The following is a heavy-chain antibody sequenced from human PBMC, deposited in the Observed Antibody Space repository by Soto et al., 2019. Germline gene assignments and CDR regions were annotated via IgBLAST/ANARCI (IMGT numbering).Heavy chain of an antibody. Sequence: RLSCAVSGFTFEDSAMHWVRQAPGKGLEWVSGIRWNSDNIAYADSVKGRFTISRDNAKNSLYLQMNTLRAEDTALYYCVKASGARVRGAFDSWGQGTLVTV. CDR1: GFTFEDSA. J-gene: IGHJ4*02. D-gene: IGHD1-26*01. V-gene: IGHV3-9*01. CDR2: IRWNSDNI. CDR3: VKASGARVRGAFDS.